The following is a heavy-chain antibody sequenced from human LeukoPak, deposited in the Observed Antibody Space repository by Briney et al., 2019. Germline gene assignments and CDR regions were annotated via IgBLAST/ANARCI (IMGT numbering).Heavy chain of an antibody. CDR1: GFTFSSYA. D-gene: IGHD3-22*01. J-gene: IGHJ4*02. CDR2: ISGSGGST. V-gene: IGHV3-23*01. Sequence: GGSLRLSCAASGFTFSSYAMSWVRQAPGKGLEWVSAISGSGGSTYYADSVKGRFTISRDNSKNTLYLQMNSLRAEDTAVYYCARGERAYYYDSSGSSSIDYRGQGTLVTVSS. CDR3: ARGERAYYYDSSGSSSIDY.